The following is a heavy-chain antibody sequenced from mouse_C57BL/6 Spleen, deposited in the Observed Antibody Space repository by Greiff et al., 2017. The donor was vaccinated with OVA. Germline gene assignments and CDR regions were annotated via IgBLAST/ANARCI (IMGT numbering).Heavy chain of an antibody. CDR2: IYPGSGST. Sequence: QVQLQQPGAELVKPGASVKMSCKASGYTFTSYWITWVKQRPGQGLEWIGDIYPGSGSTNYNETFKSKATLTVDTSSSTAYMQLSSLTSEDSAVYYCARLTTVVGSNAMDYWGQGTSVTVSS. CDR1: GYTFTSYW. D-gene: IGHD1-1*01. CDR3: ARLTTVVGSNAMDY. J-gene: IGHJ4*01. V-gene: IGHV1-55*01.